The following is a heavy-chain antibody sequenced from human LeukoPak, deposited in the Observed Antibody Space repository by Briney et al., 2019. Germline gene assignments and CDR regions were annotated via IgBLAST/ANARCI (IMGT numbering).Heavy chain of an antibody. J-gene: IGHJ3*02. D-gene: IGHD3-9*01. Sequence: GGSLRLSCAASGFTFDDYAMHWVRQAPGKGLEWVSGISWNSGSIGYADSVKGRFTISRDNAKNSLYLQMNSLRAEDMALYYCAKGYDILTGYYGDAFDIWGQGTMVTVSS. CDR3: AKGYDILTGYYGDAFDI. CDR1: GFTFDDYA. V-gene: IGHV3-9*03. CDR2: ISWNSGSI.